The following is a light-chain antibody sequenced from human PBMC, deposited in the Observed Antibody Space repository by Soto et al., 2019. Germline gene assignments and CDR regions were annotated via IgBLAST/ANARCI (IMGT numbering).Light chain of an antibody. CDR3: QQYYNWPRT. J-gene: IGKJ2*01. CDR1: QSVGSN. CDR2: GAS. Sequence: EMVMTQSPATLSVSPGDGATLSCRASQSVGSNLAWFQQKPGQAPRLLIYGASTRATGIPARFSGSGSGTEFTLTIXXLXXXXXXXXYXQQYYNWPRTFGQGTKLEIK. V-gene: IGKV3-15*01.